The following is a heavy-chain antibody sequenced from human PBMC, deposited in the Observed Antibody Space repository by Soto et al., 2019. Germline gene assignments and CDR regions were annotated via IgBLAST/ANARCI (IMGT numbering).Heavy chain of an antibody. D-gene: IGHD6-19*01. CDR2: MNPNSGNT. J-gene: IGHJ5*02. V-gene: IGHV1-8*01. CDR3: ARTRFGAVAGT. Sequence: QVQLVQSGAEVKKPGASVKVSCKTSGYTFTSYDIHWVRQASGQGPEWMGWMNPNSGNTVYAQKFQGRIIMPRNTSMSTADLELSSLRSEDTAVYYCARTRFGAVAGTWGQGTLVTVSS. CDR1: GYTFTSYD.